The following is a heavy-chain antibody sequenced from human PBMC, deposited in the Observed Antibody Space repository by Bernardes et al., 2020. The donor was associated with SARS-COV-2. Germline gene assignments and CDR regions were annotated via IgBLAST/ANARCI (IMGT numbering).Heavy chain of an antibody. CDR3: ARQGVGATKPFDY. J-gene: IGHJ4*02. V-gene: IGHV5-51*01. Sequence: ESLKISCKGSGYSFTSNWIGWVRQVPGKGLEWMGIIYPGDSDTTYSPSFQGQVTFSADKSISTAYLQWSSLKASDTAMYYCARQGVGATKPFDYWGQGTLVTVSS. CDR1: GYSFTSNW. D-gene: IGHD1-26*01. CDR2: IYPGDSDT.